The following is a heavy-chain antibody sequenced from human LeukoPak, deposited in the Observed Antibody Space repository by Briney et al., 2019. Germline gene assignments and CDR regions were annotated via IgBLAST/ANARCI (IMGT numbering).Heavy chain of an antibody. J-gene: IGHJ4*02. V-gene: IGHV3-23*01. CDR2: ISGTGATT. D-gene: IGHD3-10*01. Sequence: GGSLRLSCAGSGFTFNNYAMSWVRQAPGKGLEWVSAISGTGATTCYADSVKGRFAISRDNSKNTLYLQMSSLRAEDTAVYYCAKDQRFGDLDDYRGQGTLVTVSS. CDR3: AKDQRFGDLDDY. CDR1: GFTFNNYA.